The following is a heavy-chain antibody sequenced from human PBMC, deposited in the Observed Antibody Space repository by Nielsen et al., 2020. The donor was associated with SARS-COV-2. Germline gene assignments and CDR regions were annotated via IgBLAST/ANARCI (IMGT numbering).Heavy chain of an antibody. V-gene: IGHV2-70*01. D-gene: IGHD6-6*01. CDR3: ARSQVAARWYYYYGMDV. CDR1: GFSLSTSGMC. CDR2: IDWDDDK. J-gene: IGHJ6*02. Sequence: SGPTLAKPTQTLTLTCTFSGFSLSTSGMCVSWIRQPPGKALEWLALIDWDDDKYYSTSLKTRLTISKDTSKNQVVLTMTNMDPVDTATYYCARSQVAARWYYYYGMDVWGQGTTVTVSS.